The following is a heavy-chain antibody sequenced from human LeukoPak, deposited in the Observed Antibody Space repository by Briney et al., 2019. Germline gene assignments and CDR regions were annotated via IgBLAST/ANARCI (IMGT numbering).Heavy chain of an antibody. D-gene: IGHD3-22*01. CDR2: ISSSGSII. J-gene: IGHJ4*02. CDR3: ARVGYDSSGRYDY. Sequence: GGSLRLSCAASGFTFSDYYMTWIRQAPGKGLEWVSYISSSGSIIYYADSVKGRFIISRDNAKNSLYLQMNSLRAEDTAVYFCARVGYDSSGRYDYWGQGTLVTVSS. V-gene: IGHV3-11*04. CDR1: GFTFSDYY.